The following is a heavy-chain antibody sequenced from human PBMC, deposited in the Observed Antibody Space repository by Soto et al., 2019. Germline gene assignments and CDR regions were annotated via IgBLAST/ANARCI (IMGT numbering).Heavy chain of an antibody. CDR3: AECITALGPIDY. CDR2: IYHSGST. D-gene: IGHD6-6*01. V-gene: IGHV4-4*02. J-gene: IGHJ4*02. Sequence: NLSETLSLTCAVSGGSISSGNWWSWVRQPPGKGLEWIGEIYHSGSTNYNPSLKSRVTISLDKSKNQFSLKLSSVTAADTAVYYCAECITALGPIDYWGQGTLVTVPQ. CDR1: GGSISSGNW.